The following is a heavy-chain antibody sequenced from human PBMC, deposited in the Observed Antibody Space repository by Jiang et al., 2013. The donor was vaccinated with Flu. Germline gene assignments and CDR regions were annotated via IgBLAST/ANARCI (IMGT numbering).Heavy chain of an antibody. CDR2: IYHSGST. Sequence: GSGLVKPSQTLSLTCTVSGDSISSGGYYWSWIRQHPQKGLEWIGYIYHSGSTYYNPSLKSRLTMSVDTSKNQFSLKLNSVTAADTARYYCARVSYKNTVIGKYYLDFWGQGTLVTVSS. CDR3: ARVSYKNTVIGKYYLDF. V-gene: IGHV4-31*03. D-gene: IGHD1-1*01. J-gene: IGHJ4*02. CDR1: GDSISSGGYY.